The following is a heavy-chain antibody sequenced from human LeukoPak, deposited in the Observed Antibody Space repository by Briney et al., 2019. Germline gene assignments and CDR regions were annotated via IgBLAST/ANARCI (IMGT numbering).Heavy chain of an antibody. V-gene: IGHV3-74*01. D-gene: IGHD2-2*01. J-gene: IGHJ4*02. CDR2: INSDGSST. Sequence: GGSLRLSCAASGFTFSSYWMHWVRQAPGKGLVWVSRINSDGSSTSYADSVKGRFTISRDNAKNTLYLQMNSLRAEDTAVYYCARDFRIVVVPAAMLGRLPDYWGQGTLVTVSS. CDR3: ARDFRIVVVPAAMLGRLPDY. CDR1: GFTFSSYW.